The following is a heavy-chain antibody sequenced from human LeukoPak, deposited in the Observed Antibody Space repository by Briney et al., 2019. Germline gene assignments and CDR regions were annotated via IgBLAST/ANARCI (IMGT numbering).Heavy chain of an antibody. V-gene: IGHV1-2*06. CDR3: ARGGVVTSVGHTFYYGMDV. CDR1: GYTFTGYH. D-gene: IGHD3-22*01. Sequence: ASVKVSCKTSGYTFTGYHMLWVRQAPGQGLEWMGRIVPNSGDTNYAQKFQGRVTLTRDTSISTAYMELSRLRSDDTAIYYCARGGVVTSVGHTFYYGMDVWGQGTTVTVSS. J-gene: IGHJ6*02. CDR2: IVPNSGDT.